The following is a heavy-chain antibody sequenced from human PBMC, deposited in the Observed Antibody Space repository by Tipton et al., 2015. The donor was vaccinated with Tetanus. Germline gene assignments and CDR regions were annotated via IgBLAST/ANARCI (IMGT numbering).Heavy chain of an antibody. J-gene: IGHJ4*02. CDR3: ARDSQNIPTEGTSVAAY. CDR1: GYSFTGHY. D-gene: IGHD2/OR15-2a*01. V-gene: IGHV1-2*02. CDR2: INPNSGVT. Sequence: QLVQSGAEVKNPGASAKVSCKASGYSFTGHYMHWVRQAPGQGLEWMGWINPNSGVTSYAQKFQGRVTMTRDTSTSTAFMELSRLRFDDTAVYYWARDSQNIPTEGTSVAAYWGQGTLVTVSS.